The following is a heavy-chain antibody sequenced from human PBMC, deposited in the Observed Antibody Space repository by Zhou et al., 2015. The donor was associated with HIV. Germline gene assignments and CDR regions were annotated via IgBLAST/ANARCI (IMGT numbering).Heavy chain of an antibody. Sequence: QVQLVQSGAEVKKPGASVKVSCRTSGYTFTAYYIHWVRQAPGQGLEWMGGIIPIFGTANYAQKFQGRVTITADESTSTAYMELSSLRSEDTAVYYCARMDSGYDFYYWGQGTLVTVSS. CDR2: IIPIFGTA. J-gene: IGHJ4*02. CDR3: ARMDSGYDFYY. CDR1: GYTFTAYY. V-gene: IGHV1-69*01. D-gene: IGHD5-12*01.